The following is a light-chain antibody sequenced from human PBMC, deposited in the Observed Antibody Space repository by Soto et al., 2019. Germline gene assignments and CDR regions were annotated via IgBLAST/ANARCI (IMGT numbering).Light chain of an antibody. Sequence: QSALSQPASVSGSPWESITISCTGTSSDVGGYNYVSWYQQHPGKAPKLMIYDVRNRPSGVSNRFSGSKSVNTASLTISGLQAEDEADYYCSSYTTISTYVFGTGTKVTVL. CDR2: DVR. CDR1: SSDVGGYNY. CDR3: SSYTTISTYV. V-gene: IGLV2-14*01. J-gene: IGLJ1*01.